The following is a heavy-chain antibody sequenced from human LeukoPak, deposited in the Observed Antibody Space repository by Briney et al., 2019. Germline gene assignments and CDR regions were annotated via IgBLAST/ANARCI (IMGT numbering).Heavy chain of an antibody. CDR3: AIEVSADYDYVWGSYRLDY. CDR1: GYTFTSYA. CDR2: INTNTGNP. J-gene: IGHJ4*02. V-gene: IGHV7-4-1*02. D-gene: IGHD3-16*02. Sequence: ASVKVSCKASGYTFTSYAMNWVRQAPGQGLEWMGWINTNTGNPTYAQGFTGRFVFSLDTFVSTAYLQISSLKAEDTAVYYCAIEVSADYDYVWGSYRLDYWGQGTLVTVSP.